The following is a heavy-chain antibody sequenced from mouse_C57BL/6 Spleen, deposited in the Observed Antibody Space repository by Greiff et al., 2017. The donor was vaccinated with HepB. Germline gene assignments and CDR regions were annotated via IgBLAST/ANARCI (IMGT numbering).Heavy chain of an antibody. CDR1: GYSFTDYN. V-gene: IGHV1-39*01. J-gene: IGHJ4*01. Sequence: EVKLVESGPELVKPGASVKISCKASGYSFTDYNMNWVKQSNGKSLEWIGVINPNYGTTSYNQKFKGKATLTVDQSSSTAYMQLNSLTSEDSAVYYCARRRTYGSSYDAMDYWGQGTSVTVSS. CDR2: INPNYGTT. CDR3: ARRRTYGSSYDAMDY. D-gene: IGHD1-1*01.